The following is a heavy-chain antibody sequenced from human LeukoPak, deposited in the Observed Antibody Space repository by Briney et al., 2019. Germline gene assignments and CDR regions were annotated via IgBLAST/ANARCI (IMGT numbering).Heavy chain of an antibody. CDR3: AKDLVVVVAATPGGYYFDY. V-gene: IGHV3-23*01. Sequence: SGGSLRLSRAASGFTFSSYAMSWVRQAPGKGLEWVSAISGSGGSTYYADSVKGRFTISRDSSKNTLYLQMNSLRAEDTAVYYCAKDLVVVVAATPGGYYFDYWGQGTLVTVSS. J-gene: IGHJ4*02. D-gene: IGHD2-15*01. CDR2: ISGSGGST. CDR1: GFTFSSYA.